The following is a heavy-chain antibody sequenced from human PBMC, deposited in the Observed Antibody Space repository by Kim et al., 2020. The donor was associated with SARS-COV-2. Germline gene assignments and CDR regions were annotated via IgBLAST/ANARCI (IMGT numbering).Heavy chain of an antibody. V-gene: IGHV1-46*01. J-gene: IGHJ4*02. CDR2: LTPIDGAT. CDR3: ARDTTKWSFDY. CDR1: GYTFTNYK. D-gene: IGHD1-26*01. Sequence: ASVKASCKASGYTFTNYKMHWVRQAPGQGLEWMGILTPIDGATTFAQKFQGRVTLTRDTSTSTVYMELGSLGSGDTAVYYCARDTTKWSFDYWGQGTLVTVSS.